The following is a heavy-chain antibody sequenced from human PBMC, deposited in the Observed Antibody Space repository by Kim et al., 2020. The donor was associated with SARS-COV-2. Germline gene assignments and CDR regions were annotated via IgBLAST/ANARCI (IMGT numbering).Heavy chain of an antibody. J-gene: IGHJ4*02. D-gene: IGHD6-13*01. CDR3: ASIAAAGY. V-gene: IGHV3-30*03. Sequence: GSNKYYADSVKGRFTISRDNSKNTLYLQMNSLRAEDTAVYYCASIAAAGYWGQGTLVTVSS. CDR2: GSNK.